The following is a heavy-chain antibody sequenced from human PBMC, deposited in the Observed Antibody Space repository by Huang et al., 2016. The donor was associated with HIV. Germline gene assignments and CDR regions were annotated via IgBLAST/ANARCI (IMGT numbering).Heavy chain of an antibody. J-gene: IGHJ3*02. D-gene: IGHD2-8*02. Sequence: EVQLVESGGGVVQPGGSLRLSCAASGFTFSGYWMHWVRQAPGKGLVWLSRINNDGSITTYADSGKGRITISRDNARNTMYLQMTTLSAGDTAVYYCARHRSSGGVEEAFDIWGPGTLVTVAS. V-gene: IGHV3-74*03. CDR3: ARHRSSGGVEEAFDI. CDR1: GFTFSGYW. CDR2: INNDGSIT.